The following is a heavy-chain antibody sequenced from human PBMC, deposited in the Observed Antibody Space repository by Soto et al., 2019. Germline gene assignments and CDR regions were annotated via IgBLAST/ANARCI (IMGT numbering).Heavy chain of an antibody. V-gene: IGHV3-23*01. D-gene: IGHD1-26*01. J-gene: IGHJ4*02. CDR3: AKGPGSYSDLDY. Sequence: EVQLLESGGGLVQPGGSLRLSCAASGFTFSSYAMSWVRQAPGKGLEGVSSISGSGDSIYYADSVKGRFTISRDNSKNTLYLQMNSLRAEDTALYYCAKGPGSYSDLDYWGQGTLVTVSS. CDR1: GFTFSSYA. CDR2: ISGSGDSI.